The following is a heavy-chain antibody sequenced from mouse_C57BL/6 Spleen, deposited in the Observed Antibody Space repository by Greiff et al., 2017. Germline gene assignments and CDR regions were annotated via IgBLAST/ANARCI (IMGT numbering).Heavy chain of an antibody. D-gene: IGHD1-1*01. J-gene: IGHJ2*01. V-gene: IGHV1-9*01. CDR1: GYTFTGYW. Sequence: VQLQQSGAELMKPGASVKLSCKATGYTFTGYWIEWVKQRPGHGLEWIGEILPGRGSTNYNEKFKGKATFTADTSYNTAYMQLSSLTTEDSAIYYCARGSTVVATRYFDYWGQGTTLTVSS. CDR2: ILPGRGST. CDR3: ARGSTVVATRYFDY.